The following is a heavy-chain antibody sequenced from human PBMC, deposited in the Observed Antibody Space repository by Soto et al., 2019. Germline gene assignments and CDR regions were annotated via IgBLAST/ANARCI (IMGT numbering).Heavy chain of an antibody. J-gene: IGHJ4*02. CDR3: AREPRYDFWSGYYTLPNPYFDY. CDR1: GYTFTSYA. Sequence: GASVKVSCKASGYTFTSYAMHWVRQAPGQRLEWMGWISAYNGNTNYAQKLQGRVTMTTDTSTSTAYMELRSLRSDDTAVYYCAREPRYDFWSGYYTLPNPYFDYWGQGTLVTVSS. CDR2: ISAYNGNT. V-gene: IGHV1-18*01. D-gene: IGHD3-3*01.